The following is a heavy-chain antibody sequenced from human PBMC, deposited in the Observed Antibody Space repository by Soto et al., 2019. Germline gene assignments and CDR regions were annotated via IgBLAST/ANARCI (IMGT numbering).Heavy chain of an antibody. D-gene: IGHD3-22*01. CDR3: AKSGNMIVVANSHIEY. CDR1: EFTFSSYA. V-gene: IGHV3-23*01. Sequence: PGGSLRLSCASSEFTFSSYAMSWVRQSPGKGLEWVSAISGSGGSTYYADSVKGRFTISRDNSKNTLYLKMNSLRAEDTAVYYCAKSGNMIVVANSHIEYLGQGTLVNGSS. J-gene: IGHJ4*02. CDR2: ISGSGGST.